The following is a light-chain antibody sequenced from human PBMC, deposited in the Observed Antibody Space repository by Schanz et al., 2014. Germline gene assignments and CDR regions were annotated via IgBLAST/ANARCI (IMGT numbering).Light chain of an antibody. CDR2: EVS. CDR3: SSYAGTNNFGV. Sequence: QSALNQPPSASGSPGQSVTISCTGTSSDVGAYDYVSWYQQHPGKVPKLIIYEVSKRPSGVPDRFSGSKSGNTASLTVSGLQAEDEADYYCSSYAGTNNFGVFGGGTKLTVL. V-gene: IGLV2-8*01. J-gene: IGLJ3*02. CDR1: SSDVGAYDY.